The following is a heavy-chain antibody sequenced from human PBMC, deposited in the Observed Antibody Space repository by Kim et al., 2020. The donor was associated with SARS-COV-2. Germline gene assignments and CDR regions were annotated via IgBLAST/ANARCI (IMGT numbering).Heavy chain of an antibody. Sequence: ASVKVSCKVSGYTLTELSMHWVRQAPGKGLEWMGGFDPEDGETIYAQKFQGRVTMTEDTSTDTAYMELSSLRSEDTAVYYCATGYQLSPGVWGDDYVWGSLWGQGTLVTVSS. D-gene: IGHD3-16*01. CDR2: FDPEDGET. V-gene: IGHV1-24*01. CDR1: GYTLTELS. CDR3: ATGYQLSPGVWGDDYVWGSL. J-gene: IGHJ4*02.